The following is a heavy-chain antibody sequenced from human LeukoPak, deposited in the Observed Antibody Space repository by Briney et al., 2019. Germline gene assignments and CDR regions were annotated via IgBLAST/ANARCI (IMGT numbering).Heavy chain of an antibody. Sequence: PGGSLRLSCAASGFTFSSYSMNWLRQAPGKGLEWVSSISSSSSYIHYADSLNGRFTISRDNDKNSLYLKMNSLRAEDTAVYCCARFPKGGASDAFDIWGQGTMVTVSS. CDR3: ARFPKGGASDAFDI. CDR1: GFTFSSYS. V-gene: IGHV3-21*01. D-gene: IGHD3-16*01. CDR2: ISSSSSYI. J-gene: IGHJ3*02.